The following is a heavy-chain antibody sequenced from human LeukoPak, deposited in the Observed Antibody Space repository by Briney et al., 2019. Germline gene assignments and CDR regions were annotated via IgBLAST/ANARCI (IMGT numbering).Heavy chain of an antibody. CDR2: INHSGST. Sequence: MSSETLSLTCAVYGGSFSGYYWSWIRQPPGKGLEWIGEINHSGSTNYNPSLKSRVTISVDTSKNQFSLKMSSVTAADTAVYYCARGLRCLEDYGMDVWGQGTTVTVSS. CDR1: GGSFSGYY. V-gene: IGHV4-34*01. D-gene: IGHD3-3*01. CDR3: ARGLRCLEDYGMDV. J-gene: IGHJ6*02.